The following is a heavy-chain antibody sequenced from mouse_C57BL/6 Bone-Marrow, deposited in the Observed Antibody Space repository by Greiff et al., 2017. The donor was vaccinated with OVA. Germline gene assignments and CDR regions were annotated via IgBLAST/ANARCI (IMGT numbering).Heavy chain of an antibody. V-gene: IGHV1-74*01. CDR1: GYTFTSYW. CDR3: AAFNTTVGVQDY. CDR2: IHPSDSDT. J-gene: IGHJ2*01. Sequence: VQLQQPGAELVKPGASVKVSCKASGYTFTSYWMHWVKQRPGQGLEWIGRIHPSDSDTNYNQKFTGKATLTVDKSSSTAYMQLSSLTSEDTAVYYCAAFNTTVGVQDYWGKGTTRTVSS. D-gene: IGHD1-1*01.